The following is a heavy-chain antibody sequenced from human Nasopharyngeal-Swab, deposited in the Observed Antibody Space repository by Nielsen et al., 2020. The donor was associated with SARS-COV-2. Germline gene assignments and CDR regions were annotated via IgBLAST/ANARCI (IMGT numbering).Heavy chain of an antibody. J-gene: IGHJ6*02. CDR2: IWYDGSNK. Sequence: GESLKISCAASGFTFSSYGMHWVRQAPGKGLEWVAVIWYDGSNKYYADSVKGRFTISRDNSKNTLYLQMNSLRAEDTAVYYCAMEFSSWYAIGHYYYYYGMDVWGQGTTVTVSS. D-gene: IGHD6-13*01. CDR1: GFTFSSYG. CDR3: AMEFSSWYAIGHYYYYYGMDV. V-gene: IGHV3-33*01.